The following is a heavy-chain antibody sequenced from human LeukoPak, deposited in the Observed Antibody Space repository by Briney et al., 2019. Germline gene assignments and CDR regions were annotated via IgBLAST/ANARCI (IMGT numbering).Heavy chain of an antibody. CDR1: GGSISSSSYY. CDR2: IYYSGST. J-gene: IGHJ6*03. D-gene: IGHD3-9*01. Sequence: SETLSLTCTVSGGSISSSSYYWGWIRQPPGKGLEWIGSIYYSGSTYYNPSLKSRVTISVDTSKNQFSLKLSSVTAADTAVYYCARDFDEGYYYMDVWGKGTTVTVSS. V-gene: IGHV4-39*07. CDR3: ARDFDEGYYYMDV.